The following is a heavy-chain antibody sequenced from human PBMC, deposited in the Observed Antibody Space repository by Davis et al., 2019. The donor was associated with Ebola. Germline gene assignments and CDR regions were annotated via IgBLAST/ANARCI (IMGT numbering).Heavy chain of an antibody. CDR3: TTDRGIAIRPLFDS. CDR2: ISSSSSYI. Sequence: GESLKISCAASGFTFSSYSMNWVRQAPGKGLEWVSSISSSSSYIYYADSVKGRFTISRDNAKNSLYLQMNSLRIEDTAVYFCTTDRGIAIRPLFDSWGQGTLVTVSS. J-gene: IGHJ4*02. CDR1: GFTFSSYS. D-gene: IGHD6-13*01. V-gene: IGHV3-21*03.